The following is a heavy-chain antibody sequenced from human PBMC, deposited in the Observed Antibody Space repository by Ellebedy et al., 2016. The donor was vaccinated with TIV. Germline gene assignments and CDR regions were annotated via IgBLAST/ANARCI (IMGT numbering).Heavy chain of an antibody. J-gene: IGHJ6*02. CDR2: IYPGDSDT. CDR1: GYSFTSYW. CDR3: ARSGMGYQLTLSYYYGMDV. V-gene: IGHV5-51*01. D-gene: IGHD2-2*01. Sequence: GESLKISXKGSGYSFTSYWIGWVRQMPGKGLEWMGIIYPGDSDTRYSPSFQGQVTISADKSISTAYLQWSSLKASDTAMYYCARSGMGYQLTLSYYYGMDVWGQGTTVTVSS.